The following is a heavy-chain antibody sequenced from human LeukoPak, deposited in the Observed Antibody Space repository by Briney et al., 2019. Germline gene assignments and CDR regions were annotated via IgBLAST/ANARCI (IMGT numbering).Heavy chain of an antibody. D-gene: IGHD4-17*01. CDR1: GFTFGDYA. J-gene: IGHJ4*02. CDR3: TTYCGDYAGAFDY. CDR2: IRSKAYGGTT. Sequence: TGGSLRLSCTASGFTFGDYAMSWFRQAPGKGREWVGFIRSKAYGGTTEYAASVKGRFTISRDDSKSIAYLQMNSLKTEDTAVYYCTTYCGDYAGAFDYWGQGTLVTVSS. V-gene: IGHV3-49*03.